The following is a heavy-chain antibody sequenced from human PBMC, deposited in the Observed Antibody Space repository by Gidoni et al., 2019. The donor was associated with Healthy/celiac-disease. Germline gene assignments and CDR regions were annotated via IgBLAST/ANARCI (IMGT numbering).Heavy chain of an antibody. CDR3: ARHQKGIAAAGTGEDY. J-gene: IGHJ4*02. V-gene: IGHV5-10-1*03. CDR1: GSSFTSYW. Sequence: EVQLVQSGAEVKKPGESLRISCKGSGSSFTSYWISWGRQRPGKGLDWMGRIDPSDSYTNYSPSFQGHVTISADKSISTAYLQWSSLKASDTAMYYCARHQKGIAAAGTGEDYWGQGTLVTVSS. CDR2: IDPSDSYT. D-gene: IGHD6-13*01.